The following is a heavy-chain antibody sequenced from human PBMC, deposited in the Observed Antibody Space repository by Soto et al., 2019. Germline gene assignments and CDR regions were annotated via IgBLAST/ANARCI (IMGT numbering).Heavy chain of an antibody. CDR3: TRHENYYYAYYGMDV. Sequence: GESLKISCQASGYSFTTYWIAWVRQKPGKGLEWMGITHPGESETRYSPSFQGQVTISFDRSTSTAYLQWNSLKASDTAIYYCTRHENYYYAYYGMDVWGQGTTVTVSS. J-gene: IGHJ6*02. V-gene: IGHV5-51*01. CDR2: THPGESET. CDR1: GYSFTTYW.